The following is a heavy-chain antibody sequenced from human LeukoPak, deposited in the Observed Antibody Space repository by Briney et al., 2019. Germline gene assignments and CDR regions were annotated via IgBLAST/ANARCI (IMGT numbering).Heavy chain of an antibody. V-gene: IGHV1-24*01. CDR3: ATDYGSGSYCHDAFDI. J-gene: IGHJ3*02. D-gene: IGHD3-10*01. CDR1: GYTLTELS. Sequence: ASVKVSCKVSGYTLTELSMHWVRQAPGKGLEWMGGFDPEDGETIYAQKFQGRVTMTEDTSTDTAYMELSSLRSEDTAVYYCATDYGSGSYCHDAFDIWGQGTMVTVSS. CDR2: FDPEDGET.